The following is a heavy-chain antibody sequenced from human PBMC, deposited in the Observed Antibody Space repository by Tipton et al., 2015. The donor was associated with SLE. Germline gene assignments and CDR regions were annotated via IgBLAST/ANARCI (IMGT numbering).Heavy chain of an antibody. CDR1: DDSMNNYY. Sequence: TLSLTCTVSDDSMNNYYWSWVRQPPGKRLEWIGYIYPSGSTNSTPSLKSRVSIAIDTSKKQFSLNLSSVTAADTGIYYCATTGASQRPRYFNYWGQGTLVTVSS. CDR3: ATTGASQRPRYFNY. J-gene: IGHJ4*02. CDR2: IYPSGST. V-gene: IGHV4-4*08. D-gene: IGHD1-1*01.